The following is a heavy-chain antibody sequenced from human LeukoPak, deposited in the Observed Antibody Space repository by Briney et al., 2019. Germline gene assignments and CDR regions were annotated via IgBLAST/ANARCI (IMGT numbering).Heavy chain of an antibody. V-gene: IGHV4-4*09. CDR3: ARTYRYCSSTSCWSWFDP. J-gene: IGHJ5*02. CDR1: GGSMSPYF. Sequence: PSETLSLTCTVSGGSMSPYFWSWVRQPPGKGLEWIGYVYTNDGSTKYNPSLKSRVTMSVDTSKNQISLKLSSVTAADTAVYYCARTYRYCSSTSCWSWFDPWGQGTLVTVSS. CDR2: VYTNDGST. D-gene: IGHD2-2*01.